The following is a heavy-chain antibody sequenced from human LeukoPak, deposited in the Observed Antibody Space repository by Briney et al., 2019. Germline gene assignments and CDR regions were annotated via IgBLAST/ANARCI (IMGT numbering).Heavy chain of an antibody. D-gene: IGHD5-12*01. V-gene: IGHV3-30*18. J-gene: IGHJ4*02. Sequence: GGSLRLSCAASGFTVSSNYVSWVRQAPGKGLEWVAVISYDGSNKYYADSVKGRFTISRDNSKNTLYLQMNSLRAEDTAVYYCAKLGSGYDIDYWGQGTLVTVSS. CDR1: GFTVSSNY. CDR3: AKLGSGYDIDY. CDR2: ISYDGSNK.